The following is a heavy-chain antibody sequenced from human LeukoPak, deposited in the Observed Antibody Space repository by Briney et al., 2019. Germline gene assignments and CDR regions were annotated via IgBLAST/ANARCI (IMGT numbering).Heavy chain of an antibody. Sequence: GGSLRLSCAASGFTFSSYSMNWVRQAPGKGLEWVSSISSSSTFIYYADSVKGRFTISRDNAKNSLYLQMNSLRAEDTAVYYCVRVDSSGYGLHWGLDYWGQGTLVTVSS. V-gene: IGHV3-21*01. J-gene: IGHJ4*02. D-gene: IGHD3-22*01. CDR1: GFTFSSYS. CDR3: VRVDSSGYGLHWGLDY. CDR2: ISSSSTFI.